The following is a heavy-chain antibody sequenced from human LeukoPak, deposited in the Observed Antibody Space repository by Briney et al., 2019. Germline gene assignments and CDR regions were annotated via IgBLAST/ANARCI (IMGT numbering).Heavy chain of an antibody. D-gene: IGHD3-22*01. CDR3: ARDLTPLWDYYDSSGYDL. CDR2: INHSGST. J-gene: IGHJ2*01. Sequence: PSETLSLTCAVYGGSFSGYYWSWIRQPPGKGLEWIGEINHSGSTNYNPSLKSRVTISVDTSKNQFSLKLSSVTAADTAVYYCARDLTPLWDYYDSSGYDLWGRGTLVTVSS. CDR1: GGSFSGYY. V-gene: IGHV4-34*01.